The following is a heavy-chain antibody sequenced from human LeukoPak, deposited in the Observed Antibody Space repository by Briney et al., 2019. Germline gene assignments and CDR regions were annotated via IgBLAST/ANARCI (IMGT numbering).Heavy chain of an antibody. CDR1: GYSITSYW. CDR3: ARRDGSYFDY. V-gene: IGHV5-51*01. CDR2: IYPGDSET. J-gene: IGHJ4*02. Sequence: GESLKISCKGSGYSITSYWIGWVRQMPGKGLEWMGIIYPGDSETRYSPSFQGPVTISVDKSITTAYLRWSNLEASDTAMYYCARRDGSYFDYWGQGTLVTVSS. D-gene: IGHD5-24*01.